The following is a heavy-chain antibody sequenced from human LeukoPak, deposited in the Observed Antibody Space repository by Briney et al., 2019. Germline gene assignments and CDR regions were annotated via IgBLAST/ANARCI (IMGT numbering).Heavy chain of an antibody. CDR3: ATMVYDSSSFDY. J-gene: IGHJ4*02. D-gene: IGHD3-22*01. CDR2: FDPEDGET. V-gene: IGHV1-24*01. CDR1: GYTLTELS. Sequence: ASVKVSCKVSGYTLTELSMHWVRQAPGKGLEWMGGFDPEDGETIYAQKFQGRVTMTEDTSTDTAYVELSSLRSEDTAVYYCATMVYDSSSFDYWGQGTLVTVSS.